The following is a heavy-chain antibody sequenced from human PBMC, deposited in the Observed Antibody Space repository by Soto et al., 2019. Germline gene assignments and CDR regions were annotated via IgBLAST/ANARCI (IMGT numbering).Heavy chain of an antibody. CDR3: ARYFRGSGRYCFDH. V-gene: IGHV3-7*03. CDR2: INPNGSGT. CDR1: EFTAVILF. Sequence: AGSMRLSCIASEFTAVILFMGCDRQVPGKGLEWMANINPNGSGTYYVESVKGRFTISRDNAKNSLYLQMNSLRAEDTAVYYCARYFRGSGRYCFDHWGQGTLVTVSS. J-gene: IGHJ4*01. D-gene: IGHD6-19*01.